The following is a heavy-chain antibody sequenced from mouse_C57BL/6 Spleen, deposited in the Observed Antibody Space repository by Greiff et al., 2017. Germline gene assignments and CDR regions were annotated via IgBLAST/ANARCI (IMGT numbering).Heavy chain of an antibody. Sequence: VQLQQPGAELVKPGASVKLSCKASGYTFTSYWMQWVKQRPGQGLEWIGEIDPSDSYTNYNQKFKGKATLTVDTSSSTAYMQLSSLTSEDSAVYYCARPTYYYGSSHFDYWGQGTTLTVSS. CDR2: IDPSDSYT. CDR1: GYTFTSYW. D-gene: IGHD1-1*01. CDR3: ARPTYYYGSSHFDY. V-gene: IGHV1-50*01. J-gene: IGHJ2*01.